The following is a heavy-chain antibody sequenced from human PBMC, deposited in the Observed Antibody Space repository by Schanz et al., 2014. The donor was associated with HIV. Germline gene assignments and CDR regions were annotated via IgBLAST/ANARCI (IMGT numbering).Heavy chain of an antibody. CDR3: ARERDALDI. CDR2: IYYRGST. J-gene: IGHJ3*02. CDR1: GDSISSSGSY. V-gene: IGHV4-31*03. Sequence: QVQLQQSGPGLVKPSQTLSLTCTVSGDSISSSGSYWTWIRQHPGKGLEWIGYIYYRGSTYYNPSLKSRVTISTDMSRNQFSLRLKSVTAVDTALYYCARERDALDIWGQGTMVIVSS.